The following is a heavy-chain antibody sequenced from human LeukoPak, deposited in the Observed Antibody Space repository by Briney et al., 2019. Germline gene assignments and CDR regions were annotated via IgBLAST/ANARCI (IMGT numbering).Heavy chain of an antibody. CDR2: FYHSGGT. D-gene: IGHD6-19*01. J-gene: IGHJ5*02. CDR3: ARGYSSGWNGREAFDP. CDR1: GGSVSSYY. V-gene: IGHV4-59*02. Sequence: SETLSLTCSVSGGSVSSYYWNWIRQPPGKGLEWIGFFYHSGGTHYNPSLKSRVTISLDTSKSQVSLNLNSVTAADTAVYYCARGYSSGWNGREAFDPWGQGTLVTVSS.